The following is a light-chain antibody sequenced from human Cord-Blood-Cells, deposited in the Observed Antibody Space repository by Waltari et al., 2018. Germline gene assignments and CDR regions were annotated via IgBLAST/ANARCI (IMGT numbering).Light chain of an antibody. Sequence: QSVLTQPPSVSGAPGQRVTISCTGSSSNIRAGYDVHWYQQLPGTAPKLLIYGTSHRPSGVPAGVSGSNSGTSASLAITGLQAEDEADYSCQSYDSSLSGSVFGGGTKLTVL. CDR1: SSNIRAGYD. CDR2: GTS. J-gene: IGLJ3*02. CDR3: QSYDSSLSGSV. V-gene: IGLV1-40*01.